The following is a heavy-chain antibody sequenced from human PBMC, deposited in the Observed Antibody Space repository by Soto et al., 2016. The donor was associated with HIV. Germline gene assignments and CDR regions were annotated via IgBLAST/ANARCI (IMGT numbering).Heavy chain of an antibody. J-gene: IGHJ4*02. Sequence: QVQLVQSGAEVKKPGASVKVSCKASGYTFTSYDINWVRQATGQGLEWMGWMNPNSGNTGYAQKFQGRVTIDADTSTSTAYMELRSLRFEDTAVYYCARAHGSGNYYNPYYFDYWGQGTLVTVSS. CDR3: ARAHGSGNYYNPYYFDY. V-gene: IGHV1-8*03. CDR2: MNPNSGNT. CDR1: GYTFTSYD. D-gene: IGHD3-10*01.